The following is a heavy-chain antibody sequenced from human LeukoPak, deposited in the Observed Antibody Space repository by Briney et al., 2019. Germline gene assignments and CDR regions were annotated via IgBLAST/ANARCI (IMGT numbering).Heavy chain of an antibody. V-gene: IGHV4-59*01. Sequence: SETLSVTCTVSGGSISSDCWSWIRQPPGKGLEWIGYIYYSGSTNYNPSLKSRVTISVDTSKNRFSLKLSSVTAADTAVYYCARDRGYCSGGSCYRWFDPWGQGTLVTVSS. J-gene: IGHJ5*02. CDR1: GGSISSDC. D-gene: IGHD2-15*01. CDR2: IYYSGST. CDR3: ARDRGYCSGGSCYRWFDP.